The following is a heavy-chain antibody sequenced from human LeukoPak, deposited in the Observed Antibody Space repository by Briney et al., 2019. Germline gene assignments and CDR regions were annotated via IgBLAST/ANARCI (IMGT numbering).Heavy chain of an antibody. CDR1: GLTVSNHW. CDR2: INGNSITR. Sequence: GGSLRLSCVASGLTVSNHWMSWVRQAPGKGLEWVSHINGNSITRHYADSVKGRFTISRDNVKNSLYLQMNSLRDEDTAVYYCARYFGDPQGMDVWGQGTTVTVSS. V-gene: IGHV3-48*02. CDR3: ARYFGDPQGMDV. D-gene: IGHD3-10*01. J-gene: IGHJ6*02.